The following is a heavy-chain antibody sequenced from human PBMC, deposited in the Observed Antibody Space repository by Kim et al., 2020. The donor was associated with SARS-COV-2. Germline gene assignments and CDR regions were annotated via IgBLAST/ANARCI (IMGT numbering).Heavy chain of an antibody. Sequence: IPSPKSRVTISVDTTKNQFSRKRSSVTAADTAVYYCAGTTYYYDSSVDYWGQGTLVTVSS. V-gene: IGHV4-59*01. D-gene: IGHD3-22*01. J-gene: IGHJ4*02. CDR3: AGTTYYYDSSVDY.